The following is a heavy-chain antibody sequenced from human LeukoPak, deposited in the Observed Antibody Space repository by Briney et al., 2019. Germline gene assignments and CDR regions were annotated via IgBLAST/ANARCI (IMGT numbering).Heavy chain of an antibody. J-gene: IGHJ4*02. CDR1: GFTFSSYA. Sequence: GGSLRLSCAAPGFTFSSYAMSWVRQAPGKGLGWVSAISGSGGSTYYADSVKGRFTISRDNSKNTLYLQMNSLRAEDTAVYYCAKGGSGSLGYWGQGTLVTVSS. CDR2: ISGSGGST. CDR3: AKGGSGSLGY. D-gene: IGHD6-19*01. V-gene: IGHV3-23*01.